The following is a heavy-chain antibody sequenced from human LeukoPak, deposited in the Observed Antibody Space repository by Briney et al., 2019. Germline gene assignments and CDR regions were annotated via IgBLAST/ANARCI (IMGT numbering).Heavy chain of an antibody. Sequence: GRSLRLSCAASGFTFSSYAMHWVRQAPGKGLEWVAVISYDGSNKYYADSVKGRFTISRDNSKNTLYLQMNSLRAEDTAVYYCAREILVAVAGRAHFDYWGQGTLVTVSS. CDR1: GFTFSSYA. CDR2: ISYDGSNK. D-gene: IGHD6-19*01. CDR3: AREILVAVAGRAHFDY. J-gene: IGHJ4*02. V-gene: IGHV3-30-3*01.